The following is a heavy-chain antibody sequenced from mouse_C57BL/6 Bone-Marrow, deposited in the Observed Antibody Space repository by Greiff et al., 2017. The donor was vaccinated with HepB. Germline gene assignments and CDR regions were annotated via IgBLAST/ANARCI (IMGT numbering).Heavy chain of an antibody. Sequence: VQLQQSGAELVKPGASVKISCKASGYAFSSYWMNWVKQRPGKGLEWIGQIYPGDGDTNYNGKFKGKATLTADKSSSKDYMQLSSLTSEDSAVYYCAGALSAMSRRRYFDVGGTGTTVTVAS. CDR3: AGALSAMSRRRYFDV. CDR2: IYPGDGDT. V-gene: IGHV1-80*01. CDR1: GYAFSSYW. J-gene: IGHJ1*03. D-gene: IGHD6-2*01.